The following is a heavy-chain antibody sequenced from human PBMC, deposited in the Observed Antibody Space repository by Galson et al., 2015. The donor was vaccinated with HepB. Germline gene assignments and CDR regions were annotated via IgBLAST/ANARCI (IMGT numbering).Heavy chain of an antibody. J-gene: IGHJ4*02. CDR1: GHAFTGYY. V-gene: IGHV1-2*06. D-gene: IGHD6-13*01. Sequence: SVKVSCKASGHAFTGYYIHWVRQAPGQGLEWMGRINSNSGGTNFAQRFQGRVTMTRDTSTTTAYMELSRLTSDDTAVYYCARETATGNENYFDYWGQGILVTVSS. CDR3: ARETATGNENYFDY. CDR2: INSNSGGT.